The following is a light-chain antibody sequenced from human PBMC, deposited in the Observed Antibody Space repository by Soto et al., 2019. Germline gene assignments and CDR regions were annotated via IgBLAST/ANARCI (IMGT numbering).Light chain of an antibody. Sequence: QSVLTQPASVSGSPGQSITISCTGTSSDVGGYNYVSWYQQHPGKAPKLMIYDVSNRPSGVSNRFSGSKSGNTASLTISGLQAEYEADYYCSSYSSSGTRVFGTGNKVTVL. CDR2: DVS. V-gene: IGLV2-14*01. CDR1: SSDVGGYNY. CDR3: SSYSSSGTRV. J-gene: IGLJ1*01.